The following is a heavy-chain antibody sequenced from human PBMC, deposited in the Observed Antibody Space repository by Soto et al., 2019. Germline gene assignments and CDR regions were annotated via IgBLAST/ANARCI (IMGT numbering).Heavy chain of an antibody. CDR2: ISGGGDRT. CDR3: AKSREGTMIYFDH. J-gene: IGHJ4*02. Sequence: EVQLLESGGGLVQPGGSLRLSCAASGFTFSDYAMTWARQAPGKGLEWVSAISGGGDRTYYADSVKGRFTISRDNSMNTLYLQMNSLRVEDTALYYCAKSREGTMIYFDHWGQGILVTVSS. V-gene: IGHV3-23*01. D-gene: IGHD3-22*01. CDR1: GFTFSDYA.